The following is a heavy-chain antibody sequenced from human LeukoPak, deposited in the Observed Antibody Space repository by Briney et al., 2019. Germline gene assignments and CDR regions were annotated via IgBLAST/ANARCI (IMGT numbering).Heavy chain of an antibody. D-gene: IGHD3-3*01. V-gene: IGHV5-51*01. J-gene: IGHJ4*02. CDR1: GYSFTSYW. CDR2: IYPGDSDT. Sequence: GESLKISCKGSGYSFTSYWIGWVRQMPGKGLEWMGIIYPGDSDTRYSPSFQGQVTISDDKSISTAYLQWSSLKASDTAMYYCARHFSPHITIFGVVSFDYWGQGTLVTVSS. CDR3: ARHFSPHITIFGVVSFDY.